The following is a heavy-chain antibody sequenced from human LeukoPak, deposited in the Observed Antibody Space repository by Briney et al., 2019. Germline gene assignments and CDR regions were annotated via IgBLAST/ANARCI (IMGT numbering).Heavy chain of an antibody. CDR2: ISGSGGST. CDR3: AKGLSSGWYESASY. D-gene: IGHD6-19*01. V-gene: IGHV3-23*01. J-gene: IGHJ4*02. CDR1: GFTFSSYA. Sequence: PGGSLRLSCAASGFTFSSYAMSWVRQAPGKGLEWVSAISGSGGSTYYADSVKGRFTISRDNSKNTLHLQMNSLRAEDTAVYYCAKGLSSGWYESASYWGQGTLVTVSS.